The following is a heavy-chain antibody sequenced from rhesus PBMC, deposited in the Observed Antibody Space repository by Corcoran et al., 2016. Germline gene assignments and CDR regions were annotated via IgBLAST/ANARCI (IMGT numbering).Heavy chain of an antibody. CDR3: ASGYGSYHPGY. CDR2: IYGSGGSA. V-gene: IGHV4-93*02. D-gene: IGHD3-16*01. Sequence: QVQLQESGPAVVKPSETLSLTCAVSGGSISSSSWWSWIRQSPGKGLEWIGGIYGSGGSAEYNPSLKGRFTISMDTSKNQFSLKLSSVTAADTAVYYCASGYGSYHPGYWGQGVLVTVSS. CDR1: GGSISSSSW. J-gene: IGHJ4*01.